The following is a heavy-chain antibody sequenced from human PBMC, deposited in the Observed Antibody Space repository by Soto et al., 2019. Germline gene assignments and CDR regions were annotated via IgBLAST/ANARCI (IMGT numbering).Heavy chain of an antibody. Sequence: QMQLVESGGGVVQPGRSLRLSCAASGFSFSNHGMNWVRQAPGKRLEWVAVISYDGNQKYYADSVKDRFSISRDNSKNTLYLEMSRVRADDTAVYFCAKVSWERLRWFDSWGQGTLVTVSS. D-gene: IGHD1-26*01. CDR2: ISYDGNQK. J-gene: IGHJ5*01. V-gene: IGHV3-30*18. CDR3: AKVSWERLRWFDS. CDR1: GFSFSNHG.